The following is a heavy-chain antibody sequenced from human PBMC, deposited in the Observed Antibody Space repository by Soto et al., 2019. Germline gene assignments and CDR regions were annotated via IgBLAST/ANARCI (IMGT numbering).Heavy chain of an antibody. J-gene: IGHJ4*02. Sequence: LRLSCAASGITLSSYAMSWVRQAPGKGPEWVSGISASGGSTSYADSVKGRFTISRDNSKNTLYLQMNSLRADDTAVYHCAKGRNSGTYRFYFDYWGQGALVTVSS. V-gene: IGHV3-23*01. CDR1: GITLSSYA. CDR3: AKGRNSGTYRFYFDY. CDR2: ISASGGST. D-gene: IGHD1-26*01.